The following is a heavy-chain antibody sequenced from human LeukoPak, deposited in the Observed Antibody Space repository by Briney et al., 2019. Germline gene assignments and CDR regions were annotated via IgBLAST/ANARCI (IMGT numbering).Heavy chain of an antibody. CDR3: TTTVTKVGY. D-gene: IGHD4-17*01. CDR2: ISRSGRTI. CDR1: GFTFSSYE. V-gene: IGHV3-48*03. J-gene: IGHJ4*02. Sequence: GGSLRLSCAASGFTFSSYEMNWVRQAPGKGLEWVSYISRSGRTIYYADSVKGRFTISRDNAKNSLYLQMNSLRDEDTAVYYCTTTVTKVGYWGQGTLVTVSS.